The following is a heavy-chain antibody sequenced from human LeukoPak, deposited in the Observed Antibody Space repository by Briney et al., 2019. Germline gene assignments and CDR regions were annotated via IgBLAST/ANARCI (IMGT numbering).Heavy chain of an antibody. D-gene: IGHD6-6*01. CDR3: ARENPWGYSSSEFDY. CDR1: GFTFSSYA. CDR2: ISGSGGST. J-gene: IGHJ4*02. Sequence: GALRLSCAASGFTFSSYAMSWVRQAPGKGLEWVSAISGSGGSTYYADSVKGRFTISRDNSKNTLYLQMNSLRAEDTAVYYCARENPWGYSSSEFDYWGQGTLVTVSS. V-gene: IGHV3-23*01.